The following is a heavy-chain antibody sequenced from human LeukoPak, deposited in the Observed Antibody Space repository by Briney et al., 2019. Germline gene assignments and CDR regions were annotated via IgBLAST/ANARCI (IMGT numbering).Heavy chain of an antibody. CDR1: GLAFSAYK. CDR2: ISTDGYTT. J-gene: IGHJ4*02. D-gene: IGHD7-27*01. Sequence: GGSLRLSCAASGLAFSAYKMHWVRQAPRKGLVWVSRISTDGYTTDYADFVQGRFTASRDNTKNTWSLEMNSLRAEDTAVYYCASTLGIWGQGTLVTVSS. V-gene: IGHV3-74*01. CDR3: ASTLGI.